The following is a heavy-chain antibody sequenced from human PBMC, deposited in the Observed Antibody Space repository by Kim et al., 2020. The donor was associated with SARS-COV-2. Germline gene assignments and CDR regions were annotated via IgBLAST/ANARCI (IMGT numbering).Heavy chain of an antibody. J-gene: IGHJ5*02. Sequence: SETMSLTCTVSGGSISSSSYYWGWIRQPPGKGLEWIGSIYYSGSTYYNPSLKSRVTISVDTSKNQFSLKLSSVTAADTAVYYCARHGEWAAGTYNWFDPWGQGTLVTVSS. CDR2: IYYSGST. D-gene: IGHD3-10*01. V-gene: IGHV4-39*01. CDR1: GGSISSSSYY. CDR3: ARHGEWAAGTYNWFDP.